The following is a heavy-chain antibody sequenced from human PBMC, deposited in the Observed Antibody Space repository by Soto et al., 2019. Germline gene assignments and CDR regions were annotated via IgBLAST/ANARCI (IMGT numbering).Heavy chain of an antibody. CDR2: ISAYNGNT. D-gene: IGHD6-25*01. CDR3: ARDIVQGSGWYYYYYGMDV. Sequence: GASVKVSCKASGYTFTSYGISWVRQAPGQGLEWMGWISAYNGNTNYAQKLQGRVTMTTDTSTSTAYMELRSLRSDDTAVYYCARDIVQGSGWYYYYYGMDVWGQGTTVTVSS. J-gene: IGHJ6*02. CDR1: GYTFTSYG. V-gene: IGHV1-18*01.